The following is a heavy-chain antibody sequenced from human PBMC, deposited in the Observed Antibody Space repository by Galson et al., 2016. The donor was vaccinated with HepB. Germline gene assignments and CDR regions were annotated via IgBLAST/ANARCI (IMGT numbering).Heavy chain of an antibody. J-gene: IGHJ4*02. Sequence: SLRLSCAASGFIFTNYWMHWVRQTPGKGLVWVSRVDLDGSGTSYADSVKGRFTISRDNAKNTLYLQMNSPRAEDTAVYYCGSVFEFWGQGALVTVSS. V-gene: IGHV3-74*01. CDR2: VDLDGSGT. CDR1: GFIFTNYW. CDR3: GSVFEF.